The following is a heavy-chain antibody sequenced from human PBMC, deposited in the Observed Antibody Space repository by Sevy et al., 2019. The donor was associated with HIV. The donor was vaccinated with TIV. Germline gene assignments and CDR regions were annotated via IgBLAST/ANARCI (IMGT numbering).Heavy chain of an antibody. J-gene: IGHJ4*02. Sequence: GGSLRLSCAASGFTFSDYWMSWVRQTPGRGLERVATIKQDESEKYYMDSVKGRFAISRDNGKNSVSLQMNGLRVEDTALYYCAREVGGFNWRPYYFDSWGQGTLVTVSS. CDR2: IKQDESEK. CDR1: GFTFSDYW. D-gene: IGHD3-3*01. V-gene: IGHV3-7*01. CDR3: AREVGGFNWRPYYFDS.